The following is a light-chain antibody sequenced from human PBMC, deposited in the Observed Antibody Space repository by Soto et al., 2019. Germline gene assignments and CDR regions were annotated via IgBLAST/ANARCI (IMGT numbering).Light chain of an antibody. CDR2: AAS. Sequence: IQLTQSPSSLSASVGDRVTITCRASQGISSYLAWYQQKPGKAPKLLIYAASTLQSGVPSRFSGSGSGTDFTLTISRMQPEDVATYYCQQIKSYSITVGQGTRLEIK. CDR3: QQIKSYSIT. J-gene: IGKJ5*01. V-gene: IGKV1-9*01. CDR1: QGISSY.